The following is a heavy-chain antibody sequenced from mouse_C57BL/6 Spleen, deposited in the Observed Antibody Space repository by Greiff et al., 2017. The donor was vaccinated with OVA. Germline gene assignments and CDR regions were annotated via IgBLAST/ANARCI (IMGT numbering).Heavy chain of an antibody. CDR3: AEQLGPWYFDV. Sequence: QVQLQQPGAELVRPGSSVKLSCKASGYTFTSYWMHWVKQRPIQGLEWIGNIDPSDSDTHYNQKFKDKATLTVDKSSSTAYMQLSSLTSEDSAVYYCAEQLGPWYFDVWGTGTTVTVSS. J-gene: IGHJ1*03. V-gene: IGHV1-52*01. CDR2: IDPSDSDT. CDR1: GYTFTSYW. D-gene: IGHD3-1*01.